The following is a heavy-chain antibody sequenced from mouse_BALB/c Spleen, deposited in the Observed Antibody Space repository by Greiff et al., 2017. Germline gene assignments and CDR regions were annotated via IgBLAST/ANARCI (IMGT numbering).Heavy chain of an antibody. V-gene: IGHV2-2*02. Sequence: QVQLKDSGPGLVQPSQSLSITCTVSGFSLTSYGVHWVRQSPGKGLEWLGVIWSGGSTDYNAAFISRLSISKDNSKSQVFFKMNSLQANDTAIYYCARNYYGSSFHWYFDVWGAGTTVTVSS. D-gene: IGHD1-1*01. CDR2: IWSGGST. CDR1: GFSLTSYG. CDR3: ARNYYGSSFHWYFDV. J-gene: IGHJ1*01.